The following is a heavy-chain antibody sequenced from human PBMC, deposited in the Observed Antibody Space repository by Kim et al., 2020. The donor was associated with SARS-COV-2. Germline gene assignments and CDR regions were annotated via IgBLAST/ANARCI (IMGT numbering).Heavy chain of an antibody. CDR3: ARGGRGGSYRNVFDY. CDR2: INHSGST. V-gene: IGHV4-34*01. CDR1: GGSFSGYY. J-gene: IGHJ4*02. D-gene: IGHD1-26*01. Sequence: SETLSLTCAVYGGSFSGYYWSWIRQPPGKGLEWIGEINHSGSTNYNPSLKSRVTISVDTSKNQFSLKLSSVTAADTAVYYCARGGRGGSYRNVFDYWGQGTLVTVSS.